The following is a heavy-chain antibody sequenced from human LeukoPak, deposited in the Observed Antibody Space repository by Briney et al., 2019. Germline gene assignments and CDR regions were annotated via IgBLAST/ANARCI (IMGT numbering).Heavy chain of an antibody. CDR1: GGTFSSYA. CDR2: IIPIFGTA. D-gene: IGHD4-23*01. J-gene: IGHJ4*02. CDR3: ARDGPYGGNRGFDY. V-gene: IGHV1-69*01. Sequence: SVKVSCKASGGTFSSYAISWVRQAPGQELEWMGGIIPIFGTANYAQKFQGRVTITADESTSTAYMELSSLRSEDTAVYYCARDGPYGGNRGFDYWGQGTLVTVSS.